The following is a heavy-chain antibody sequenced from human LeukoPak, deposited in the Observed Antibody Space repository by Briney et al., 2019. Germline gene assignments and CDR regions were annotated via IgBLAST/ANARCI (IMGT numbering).Heavy chain of an antibody. J-gene: IGHJ4*02. Sequence: PGGSLRLSCAASGFTFSSYSMNWVRQAPGKGLEWVSYISSSSSSTIYYADSVKGRFTISRDNAKNSLYLQMNSLRAEDTAVYYCARDLGSSGWFTFDYWGQGTLVTVSS. D-gene: IGHD6-19*01. CDR3: ARDLGSSGWFTFDY. CDR1: GFTFSSYS. CDR2: ISSSSSSTI. V-gene: IGHV3-48*01.